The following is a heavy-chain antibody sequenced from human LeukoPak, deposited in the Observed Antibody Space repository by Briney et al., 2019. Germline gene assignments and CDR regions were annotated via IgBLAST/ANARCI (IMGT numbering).Heavy chain of an antibody. D-gene: IGHD1-1*01. CDR1: GGSISSGSYY. J-gene: IGHJ4*02. CDR3: ASGTPLDY. CDR2: IYTSGST. Sequence: SETLSLTCTVSGGSISSGSYYWSWIRQPAGKGLEWIGRIYTSGSTNYNPPLKSRVTISVDTSKNQFSLKLSSVTAADTAVYYCASGTPLDYWGQGTLVTVSS. V-gene: IGHV4-61*02.